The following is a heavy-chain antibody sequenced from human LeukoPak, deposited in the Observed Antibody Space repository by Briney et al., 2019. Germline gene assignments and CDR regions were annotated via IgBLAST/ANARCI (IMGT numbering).Heavy chain of an antibody. CDR1: GGSISCSSYY. CDR3: ARDVYDFWSGYYLAYSDY. J-gene: IGHJ4*02. Sequence: SETLSLTCTVSGGSISCSSYYWGWIRQPPGKGLEWIGSIYYSGSIYYNPSLKSRVTISVDTSKNQFSLKLSSVTAADTAVYYCARDVYDFWSGYYLAYSDYWGQGTLVTVSS. D-gene: IGHD3-3*01. CDR2: IYYSGSI. V-gene: IGHV4-39*07.